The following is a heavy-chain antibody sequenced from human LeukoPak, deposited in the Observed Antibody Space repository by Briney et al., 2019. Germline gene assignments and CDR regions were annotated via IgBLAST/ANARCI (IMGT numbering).Heavy chain of an antibody. V-gene: IGHV3-11*01. D-gene: IGHD5-24*01. J-gene: IGHJ6*02. CDR2: ISSSGSTI. CDR3: ARSPLRDGYNLGMDYYYGMDV. Sequence: GGSLRLSCAASGFTFSDYYMSWIRQAPGKGLEGVSYISSSGSTIYYADSVKGRFTISRDNAKNSLYLQMNSLRAEDTAVYYCARSPLRDGYNLGMDYYYGMDVWGQGTTVTVSS. CDR1: GFTFSDYY.